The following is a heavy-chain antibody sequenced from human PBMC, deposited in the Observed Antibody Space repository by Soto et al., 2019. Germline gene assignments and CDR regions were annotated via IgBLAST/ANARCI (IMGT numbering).Heavy chain of an antibody. CDR2: INHSGST. V-gene: IGHV4-34*01. J-gene: IGHJ6*04. CDR3: ARSNFVGRALNMVRGVPYPLVGHFLNYYYYYGMDV. D-gene: IGHD3-10*01. CDR1: GGSFSGYY. Sequence: NPSETLSLTCAVYGGSFSGYYWSWIRQPPGKGLEWIGEINHSGSTNYNPSLKSRVTISVDTSKNQFSLKLSSVTAADTAVYYCARSNFVGRALNMVRGVPYPLVGHFLNYYYYYGMDVWGKGTTVTVSS.